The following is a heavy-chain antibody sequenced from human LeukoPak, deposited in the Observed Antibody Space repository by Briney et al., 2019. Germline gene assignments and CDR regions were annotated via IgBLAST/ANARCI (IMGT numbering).Heavy chain of an antibody. V-gene: IGHV3-30*03. CDR3: AREGAWNNWYLDI. J-gene: IGHJ2*01. CDR1: GFTFSTYG. D-gene: IGHD1-1*01. CDR2: IGDDETVK. Sequence: GRSLRLSCAASGFTFSTYGMHWVRQAPGKGLEEVGVIGDDETVKYYAESLKGRFTICRVNDKNTLSLQMNSLRHEDTALYYCAREGAWNNWYLDIWGRGTLVTVSS.